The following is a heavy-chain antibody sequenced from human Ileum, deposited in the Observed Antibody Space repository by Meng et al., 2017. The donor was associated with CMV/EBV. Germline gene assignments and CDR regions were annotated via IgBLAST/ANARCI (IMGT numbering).Heavy chain of an antibody. CDR2: IAYSGST. CDR3: AWGPNMFYFDS. V-gene: IGHV4-61*08. D-gene: IGHD3-16*01. J-gene: IGHJ4*02. Sequence: SETLSLTCTGSGVSVSSRDSYWSWIRRPPGKEMEWMGYIAYSGSTNYNPSLKSRVTMSLDTSKTQASLRLNSVTAADTAVYYCAWGPNMFYFDSWAQGTLVTVSS. CDR1: GVSVSSRDSY.